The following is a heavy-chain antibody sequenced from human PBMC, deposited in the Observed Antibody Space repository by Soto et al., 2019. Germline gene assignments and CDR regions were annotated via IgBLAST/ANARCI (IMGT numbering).Heavy chain of an antibody. J-gene: IGHJ6*03. Sequence: SETLSLTCTVSGGSISSGGYYWSWIRQHPGKGLEWIGYIYYSGSTYYNPSLKSRVTISVDTSKNQFSLKLSSVTAADTAVYYCARGTYYDILTGYSTSFYYYYMDVWGKGTTVTVSS. D-gene: IGHD3-9*01. V-gene: IGHV4-31*03. CDR1: GGSISSGGYY. CDR3: ARGTYYDILTGYSTSFYYYYMDV. CDR2: IYYSGST.